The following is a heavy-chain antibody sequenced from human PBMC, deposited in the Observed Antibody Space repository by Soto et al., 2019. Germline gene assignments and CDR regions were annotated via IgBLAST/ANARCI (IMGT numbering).Heavy chain of an antibody. CDR2: ISSSSSYI. CDR1: GFTFSSYS. V-gene: IGHV3-21*01. Sequence: GGSLRLSCAASGFTFSSYSMNWVRQAPGKGLEWVSSISSSSSYIYYADSVKGRFTIARDNAKNSLYLQMNSLRAEDTAVYYCARDGLSVAGKTYYYYGMDVWGQGTAVTVSS. J-gene: IGHJ6*02. CDR3: ARDGLSVAGKTYYYYGMDV. D-gene: IGHD6-19*01.